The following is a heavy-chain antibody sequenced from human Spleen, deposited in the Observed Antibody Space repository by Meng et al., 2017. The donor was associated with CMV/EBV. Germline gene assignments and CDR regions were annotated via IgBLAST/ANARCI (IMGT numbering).Heavy chain of an antibody. CDR1: GFTYSSAW. Sequence: CGSSGFTYSSAWVSWVRQAPGKGLGWVGRSKSKTDGGTTDYAAPVKGRFTISRDDSKNTLYLQMNSLKTEDTAVYYCTTDWYSSSSNYWGQGTLVTVSS. D-gene: IGHD6-6*01. V-gene: IGHV3-15*01. CDR2: SKSKTDGGTT. J-gene: IGHJ4*02. CDR3: TTDWYSSSSNY.